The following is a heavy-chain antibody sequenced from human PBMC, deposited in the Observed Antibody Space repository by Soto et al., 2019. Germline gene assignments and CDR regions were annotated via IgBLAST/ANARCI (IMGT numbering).Heavy chain of an antibody. CDR1: GFTFSSYS. J-gene: IGHJ5*02. Sequence: GGSLRLSFAASGFTFSSYSINWVRQAPGKGLEWVSSISSSSSYIYYADSVKGRFTISRDNAKNSLYLQMNSLRAEDTAVYYCARPHRGTFEPWGQGTLVNVSS. CDR3: ARPHRGTFEP. V-gene: IGHV3-21*01. D-gene: IGHD1-1*01. CDR2: ISSSSSYI.